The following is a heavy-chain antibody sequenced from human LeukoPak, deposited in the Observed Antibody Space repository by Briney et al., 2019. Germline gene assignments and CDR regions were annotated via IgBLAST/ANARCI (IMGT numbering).Heavy chain of an antibody. Sequence: GGSLRLSCAASGFTISSYWMTWVRQAPGKGLEWVANINEDGSEKYYVDSLKGRFTISRDNAKNSLYLQMNSLRVEDTAVYYCARDLVASGSPSPPGFWGQGTLVSVSS. CDR3: ARDLVASGSPSPPGF. V-gene: IGHV3-7*01. D-gene: IGHD1-26*01. CDR2: INEDGSEK. J-gene: IGHJ4*02. CDR1: GFTISSYW.